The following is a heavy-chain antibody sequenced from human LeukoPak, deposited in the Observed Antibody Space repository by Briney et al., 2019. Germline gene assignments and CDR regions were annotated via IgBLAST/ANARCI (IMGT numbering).Heavy chain of an antibody. CDR2: IKQDGSEK. V-gene: IGHV3-7*01. J-gene: IGHJ4*02. CDR3: ARADTYYYGSGKTYPDY. CDR1: GFTFSSYW. Sequence: GGSLRLSCAASGFTFSSYWMSWVRQAPGKGMEWVANIKQDGSEKYYVDSVKGRFTISRDNAKNSLYLQMNSLRAEDTAVYYCARADTYYYGSGKTYPDYWGQGTLVTVSS. D-gene: IGHD3-10*01.